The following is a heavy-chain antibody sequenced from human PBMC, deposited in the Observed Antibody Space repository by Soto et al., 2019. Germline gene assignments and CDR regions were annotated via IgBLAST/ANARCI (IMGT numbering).Heavy chain of an antibody. D-gene: IGHD6-13*01. CDR3: ARRAAAAHTLDYYYGMDV. V-gene: IGHV1-69*13. J-gene: IGHJ6*02. CDR2: IIPIFGTA. Sequence: SVKVSCKASGGTFSSYAISWVRQAPGQGLEWMGGIIPIFGTANYAQKFQGRVTITADESTSTAYMELSSLRSEDTAVYYCARRAAAAHTLDYYYGMDVWGQGTTVTVSS. CDR1: GGTFSSYA.